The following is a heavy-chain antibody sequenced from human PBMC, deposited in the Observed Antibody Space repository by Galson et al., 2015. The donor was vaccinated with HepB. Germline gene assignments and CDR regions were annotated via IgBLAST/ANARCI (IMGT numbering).Heavy chain of an antibody. CDR3: TREELNWFDP. CDR2: IDPSDSYS. CDR1: GYTFINNW. D-gene: IGHD1-7*01. Sequence: QSGAEVKKPGEPLRISCKGSGYTFINNWINWVRQMPGKGLEWMGRIDPSDSYSNYSPSFRGHVTISADKSISTAYLQWNSLKASDTAMYYCTREELNWFDPWGQGTLVTVSS. V-gene: IGHV5-10-1*01. J-gene: IGHJ5*02.